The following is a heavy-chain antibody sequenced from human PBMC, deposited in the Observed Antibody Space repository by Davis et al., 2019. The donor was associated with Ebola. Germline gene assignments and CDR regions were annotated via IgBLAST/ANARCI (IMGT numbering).Heavy chain of an antibody. CDR1: GGSISSSNW. CDR3: ARLDSTAYYHYYMDV. V-gene: IGHV4-4*02. CDR2: IYHSGST. Sequence: PSETLSLTCAVYGGSISSSNWSSWVRQPPGKGLEWIGEIYHSGSTKYNSSLKIRLTISVDKSKNQFSLKLSSVTAADTAVYYCARLDSTAYYHYYMDVWGKGTTVTVSS. J-gene: IGHJ6*03. D-gene: IGHD3-22*01.